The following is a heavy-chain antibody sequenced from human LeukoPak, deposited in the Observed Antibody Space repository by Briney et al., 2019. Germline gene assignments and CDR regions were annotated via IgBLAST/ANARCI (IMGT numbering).Heavy chain of an antibody. V-gene: IGHV4-39*07. Sequence: PSETLSLTCTVSGGSISSSSYYWGWICQPPGKGLEWIGSIYYSGSTYYNPSLKSRVTISVDTSKSQFSLKLSSVTAADTAVYYCARRTGDLNWFDPWGQGTLVTVSS. CDR2: IYYSGST. D-gene: IGHD1-1*01. J-gene: IGHJ5*02. CDR3: ARRTGDLNWFDP. CDR1: GGSISSSSYY.